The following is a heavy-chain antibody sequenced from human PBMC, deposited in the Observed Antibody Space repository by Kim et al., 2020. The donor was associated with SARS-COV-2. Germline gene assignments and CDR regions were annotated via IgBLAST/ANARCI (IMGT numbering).Heavy chain of an antibody. J-gene: IGHJ4*02. CDR3: ARDTAAAGKTFDY. V-gene: IGHV1-46*01. Sequence: TRRFTGRVTMNRDRSTSTVIMDLSNLRSDDTAVYYCARDTAAAGKTFDYWGQGTLVTVSS. D-gene: IGHD6-13*01.